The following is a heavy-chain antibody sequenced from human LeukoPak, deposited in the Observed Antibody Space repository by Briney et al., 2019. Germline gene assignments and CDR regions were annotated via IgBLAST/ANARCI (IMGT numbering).Heavy chain of an antibody. CDR3: ARNPYGDYGY. Sequence: SETLSLTCTVSGGSISSYYWSWIRQPPGKGLEWIGYIYHSGSANYNPSLKSRVTISADTSRNQFSLKLTSVTAADTAVYYCARNPYGDYGYWGQGTLVTVSS. CDR2: IYHSGSA. D-gene: IGHD4-17*01. J-gene: IGHJ4*02. V-gene: IGHV4-59*01. CDR1: GGSISSYY.